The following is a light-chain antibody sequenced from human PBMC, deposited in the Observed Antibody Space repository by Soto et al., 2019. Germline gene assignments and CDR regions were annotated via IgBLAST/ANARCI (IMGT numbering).Light chain of an antibody. CDR1: QGILDTDGKTH. CDR3: MRSIQLNT. J-gene: IGKJ4*01. CDR2: EVS. V-gene: IGKV2D-29*01. Sequence: DIEMTQTPLSLSVSPGEPATMSCRASQGILDTDGKTHLYWCLKKSGQPTQGLIYEVSNRCSGVPDRFSGSGSGTHFTLKISRVEAEDAGVYYCMRSIQLNTFGGGTKVDIK.